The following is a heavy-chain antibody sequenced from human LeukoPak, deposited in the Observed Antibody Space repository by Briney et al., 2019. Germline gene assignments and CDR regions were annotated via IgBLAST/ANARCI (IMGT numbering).Heavy chain of an antibody. CDR3: ARGPLTVVTPRNWFDP. D-gene: IGHD4-23*01. CDR1: GYTFSMFG. V-gene: IGHV1-18*04. Sequence: ASVKVSCKVSGYTFSMFGISWVRQAPGQGLEWMGWISGCKDNTHYAQKLQGRVTMTTDTSTSTAYMELRSLTSDDTAVYFCARGPLTVVTPRNWFDPWGQGTLVTVSS. J-gene: IGHJ5*02. CDR2: ISGCKDNT.